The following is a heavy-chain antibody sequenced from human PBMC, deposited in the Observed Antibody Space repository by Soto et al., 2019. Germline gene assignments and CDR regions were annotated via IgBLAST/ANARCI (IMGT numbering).Heavy chain of an antibody. V-gene: IGHV3-30*18. Sequence: QVQLVESGGGVVQPGRSLRLSCAASGFTFSSYGMHWVRQAPGKGLEWVAVISYDGSNKYYADSVKGRFTISRDNSKNTLYLQMNSLRAEDTAVYYCAKVDVVVPGNYYYYYGMDVWGQGTTVTVSS. CDR2: ISYDGSNK. CDR3: AKVDVVVPGNYYYYYGMDV. D-gene: IGHD2-2*01. CDR1: GFTFSSYG. J-gene: IGHJ6*02.